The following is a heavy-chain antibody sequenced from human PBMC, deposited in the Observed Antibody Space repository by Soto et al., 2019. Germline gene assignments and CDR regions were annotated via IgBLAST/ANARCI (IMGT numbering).Heavy chain of an antibody. CDR1: GFTFSSYA. V-gene: IGHV3-30-3*01. J-gene: IGHJ4*02. CDR3: ARGGSIAARPFDY. D-gene: IGHD6-6*01. CDR2: ISYDGSNK. Sequence: GGSLRLSCAASGFTFSSYAMHWVRQAPGKGLEWVAVISYDGSNKYYADSVKGRFTISRDNSKNTLYLQMNSLRAEDTAVYYCARGGSIAARPFDYWGQGTLVTVSS.